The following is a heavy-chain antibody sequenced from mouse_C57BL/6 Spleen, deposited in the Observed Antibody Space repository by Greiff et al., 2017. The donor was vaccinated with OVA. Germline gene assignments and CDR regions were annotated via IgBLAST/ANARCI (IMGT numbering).Heavy chain of an antibody. Sequence: EVQLQESGPGLVKPSQSLSLTCSVTGYSITSGYYWNWIRQFPGNKLEWMGYISYDGSNNYNPSLKNRISITRDTSKNQFFLKLNSVTTEDTATYYCAREKDSSGPYYFDYWGQGTTLTVSS. D-gene: IGHD3-2*02. CDR3: AREKDSSGPYYFDY. V-gene: IGHV3-6*01. CDR2: ISYDGSN. CDR1: GYSITSGYY. J-gene: IGHJ2*01.